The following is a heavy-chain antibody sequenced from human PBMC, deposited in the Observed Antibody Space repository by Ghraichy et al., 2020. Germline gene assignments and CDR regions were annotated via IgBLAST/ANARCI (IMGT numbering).Heavy chain of an antibody. Sequence: ASVKVSCKASGYTFTGYYMHWVRQAPGQGLEWMGWINPNSGGTNYAQKFQGWVTMTRDTSISTAYMELSRLRSDDTAVYYCARDGSGSYYGYDYWGQGTLVTVSS. D-gene: IGHD3-10*01. J-gene: IGHJ4*02. V-gene: IGHV1-2*04. CDR2: INPNSGGT. CDR3: ARDGSGSYYGYDY. CDR1: GYTFTGYY.